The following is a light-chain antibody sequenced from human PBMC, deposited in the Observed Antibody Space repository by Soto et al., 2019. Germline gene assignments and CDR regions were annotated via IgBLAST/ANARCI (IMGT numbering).Light chain of an antibody. J-gene: IGKJ5*01. CDR2: GAS. CDR1: QSVSSSY. Sequence: DMVLTQSPGTLSLSPGESATLSCRASQSVSSSYLAWYQQKPGQAPRLLIYGASSRATGIPDRCSGSGSGTDFTPTSSILEPEEFAVDYCQLYGISPHVGQGTRGEI. V-gene: IGKV3-20*01. CDR3: QLYGISPH.